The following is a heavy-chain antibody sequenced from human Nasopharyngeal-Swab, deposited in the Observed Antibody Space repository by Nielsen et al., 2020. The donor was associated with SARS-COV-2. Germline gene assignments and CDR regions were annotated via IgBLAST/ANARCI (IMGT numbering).Heavy chain of an antibody. CDR1: GGSISSSSYF. J-gene: IGHJ2*01. CDR3: ARHRLTIFGVVSPSYWYFDL. V-gene: IGHV4-39*01. D-gene: IGHD3-3*01. CDR2: IYYSGST. Sequence: SETLSLTCTVSGGSISSSSYFWGWIRQPPGKGLEWFGSIYYSGSTYYNPSLKSRVTISEDTSKNQCSLKLSSVTAADTAVYYCARHRLTIFGVVSPSYWYFDLWGRGTLVSVSS.